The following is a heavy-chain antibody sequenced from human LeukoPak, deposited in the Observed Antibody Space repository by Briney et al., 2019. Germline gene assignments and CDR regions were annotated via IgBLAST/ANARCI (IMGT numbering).Heavy chain of an antibody. J-gene: IGHJ5*02. CDR3: ARTSVAGTDGWFDP. Sequence: GGSLRLSCAASGFTFSSYAMSWVRQAPGKGLEWVSAISGSGGSTYYADSVKGRFTISRDNSKNTLFLQMNSLRAEDTAVYYCARTSVAGTDGWFDPWGQGTLVTVSS. CDR1: GFTFSSYA. CDR2: ISGSGGST. V-gene: IGHV3-23*01. D-gene: IGHD6-19*01.